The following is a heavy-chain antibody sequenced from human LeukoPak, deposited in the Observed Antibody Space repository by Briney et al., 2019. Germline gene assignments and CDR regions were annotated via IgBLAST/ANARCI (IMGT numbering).Heavy chain of an antibody. J-gene: IGHJ5*02. CDR1: GGSISSSSYY. CDR2: IYYSGST. CDR3: ARHEANEEWLRFSWFDP. D-gene: IGHD5-12*01. Sequence: KPSETLSLTCIVSGGSISSSSYYWGWIRQPPGKGLEWIGSIYYSGSTYYNPSLKSRVTISVDTSKNQFSLKLSSVTAADTAVYYCARHEANEEWLRFSWFDPWGQGTLVTVSS. V-gene: IGHV4-39*01.